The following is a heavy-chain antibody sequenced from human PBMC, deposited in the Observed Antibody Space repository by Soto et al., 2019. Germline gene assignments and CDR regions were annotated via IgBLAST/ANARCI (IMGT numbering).Heavy chain of an antibody. D-gene: IGHD2-2*01. V-gene: IGHV1-18*01. Sequence: ASVKVSCKASGYTFTSYGISWVRQAPGQGLEWMGWISAYNGNTSYAQKLQGRVTMTTDTSTSTAYMELRSLRSDDTAVYYCARDQKDIVVVPAAHQVDAFDIWGQGTMVTVSS. CDR3: ARDQKDIVVVPAAHQVDAFDI. J-gene: IGHJ3*02. CDR2: ISAYNGNT. CDR1: GYTFTSYG.